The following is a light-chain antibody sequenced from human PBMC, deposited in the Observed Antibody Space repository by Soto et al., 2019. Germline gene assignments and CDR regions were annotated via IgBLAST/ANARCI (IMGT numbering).Light chain of an antibody. J-gene: IGKJ5*01. CDR1: QSVSSSY. CDR2: GAS. Sequence: EIVLTQSPGTLSLSPWERATLSCRASQSVSSSYLAWYQQKPGQAPRLLIYGASNRATDIPGRFDGSGSGTEFTLTISSLQSEDFAVYYCQQYDNWPITFGQGTRLEIK. CDR3: QQYDNWPIT. V-gene: IGKV3-15*01.